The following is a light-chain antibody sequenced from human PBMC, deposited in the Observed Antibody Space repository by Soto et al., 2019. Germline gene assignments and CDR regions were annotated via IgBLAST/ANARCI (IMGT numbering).Light chain of an antibody. Sequence: DIVMTQSPDSLAVSLGERATINCKSSQSVLYNSNHKTYLAWYQQKPGQPPKLLIYWASTRESGVPDRFSVSGYGTDFTLTISSLQAEDVAVYYCQQYYSTPRTFGQGTKVEIK. CDR3: QQYYSTPRT. CDR2: WAS. J-gene: IGKJ1*01. V-gene: IGKV4-1*01. CDR1: QSVLYNSNHKTY.